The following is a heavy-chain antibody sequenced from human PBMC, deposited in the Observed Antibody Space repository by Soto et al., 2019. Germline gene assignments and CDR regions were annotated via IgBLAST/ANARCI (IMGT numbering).Heavy chain of an antibody. J-gene: IGHJ4*02. V-gene: IGHV1-69*13. CDR1: GGTFSSYA. CDR2: IIPIFGTA. Sequence: SVKVSCKASGGTFSSYAISWVRQAPGQGLEWMGGIIPIFGTANYAQKFQGRVTITADESTSTAYMELSSLRSEDTAVYYCARDLSRRGVFDYWGQGTLVTVSS. CDR3: ARDLSRRGVFDY. D-gene: IGHD3-10*01.